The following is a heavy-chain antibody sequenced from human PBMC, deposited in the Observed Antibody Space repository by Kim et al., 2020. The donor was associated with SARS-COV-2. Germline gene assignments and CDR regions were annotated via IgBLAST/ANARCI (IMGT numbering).Heavy chain of an antibody. V-gene: IGHV4-61*01. CDR2: IYYSGST. CDR1: GGSVSSGSYY. Sequence: SETLSLTCTVSGGSVSSGSYYWSWIRQPPGKGLEWIGYIYYSGSTNYNPSLKSRVTISVDTSKNQFSLKLSSVTAADTAVYYCARDQIPKGRYYDSSLESAFDIWGQGTMVTVSS. J-gene: IGHJ3*02. D-gene: IGHD3-22*01. CDR3: ARDQIPKGRYYDSSLESAFDI.